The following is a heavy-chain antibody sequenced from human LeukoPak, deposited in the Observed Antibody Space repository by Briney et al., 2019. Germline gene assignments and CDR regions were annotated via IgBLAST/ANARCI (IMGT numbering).Heavy chain of an antibody. D-gene: IGHD5-18*01. Sequence: PSETLSLTCTVSGGSISSSSYYWGWIRQPPGKGLEWIGSIYYSGSTYYNPSLKSRVTISVDTSKNQFSLKLSSVTAADTAVYYCARETWIQLWTSWYFDLWGRGTLVTVSS. CDR1: GGSISSSSYY. CDR3: ARETWIQLWTSWYFDL. V-gene: IGHV4-39*07. J-gene: IGHJ2*01. CDR2: IYYSGST.